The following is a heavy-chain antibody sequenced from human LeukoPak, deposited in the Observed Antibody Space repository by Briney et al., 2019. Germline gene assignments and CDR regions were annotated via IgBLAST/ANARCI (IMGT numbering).Heavy chain of an antibody. V-gene: IGHV3-23*01. D-gene: IGHD3-22*01. Sequence: GGSLRLSCAASGLIFNNYGLIWVRQAPGKGLEWVSAISNDGGGTQYADFVEGRFTISRDNSKNTLFLQMSSLRAEDTALYYRAKGSSGYFADLWGQGTLVTVSS. CDR1: GLIFNNYG. CDR2: ISNDGGGT. J-gene: IGHJ5*02. CDR3: AKGSSGYFADL.